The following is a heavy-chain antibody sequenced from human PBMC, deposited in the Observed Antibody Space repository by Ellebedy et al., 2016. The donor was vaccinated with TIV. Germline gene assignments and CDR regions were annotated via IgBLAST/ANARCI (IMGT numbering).Heavy chain of an antibody. CDR2: ISGSSGRT. V-gene: IGHV3-23*01. CDR3: AKFLAASGYIDWLADY. CDR1: GFTVSSNY. J-gene: IGHJ4*02. D-gene: IGHD3-9*01. Sequence: GESLKISCAASGFTVSSNYMSWVRQAPGKGLEWVSAISGSSGRTYYADSAKVRFTISRDSSKNTLYLQMNNVRAEDTAVYYCAKFLAASGYIDWLADYWGQGTLVTVSS.